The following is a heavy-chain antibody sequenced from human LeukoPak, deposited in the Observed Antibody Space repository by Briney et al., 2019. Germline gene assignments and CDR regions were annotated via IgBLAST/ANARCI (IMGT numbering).Heavy chain of an antibody. V-gene: IGHV3-49*04. CDR3: TREIAVAANAFDI. J-gene: IGHJ3*02. Sequence: GGSLRLSCTASGFTFGDYAMSWVRQAPGKGLEWVVFIRSKAYGGTTEYAASVKGRFTISRDDSKSIAYLQMNSLKTEDTAVYYCTREIAVAANAFDIWGQGTMVTVSS. CDR1: GFTFGDYA. D-gene: IGHD6-19*01. CDR2: IRSKAYGGTT.